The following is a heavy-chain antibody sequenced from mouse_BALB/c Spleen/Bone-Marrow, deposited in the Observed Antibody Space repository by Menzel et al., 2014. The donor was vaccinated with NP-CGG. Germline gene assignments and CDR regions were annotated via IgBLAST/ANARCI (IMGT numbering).Heavy chain of an antibody. CDR2: INPSTGYT. D-gene: IGHD2-1*01. CDR3: ARGNYEAMDY. Sequence: QVQLQQSGAELAKPGASVKMSCKASGYTFTTYWMHWVKQRPGQGLEWIGYINPSTGYTAYNQKFKDKATLTADKSSNTAYMQLSSLTSEDSAVYYCARGNYEAMDYWGQGTSVTASS. V-gene: IGHV1-7*01. J-gene: IGHJ4*01. CDR1: GYTFTTYW.